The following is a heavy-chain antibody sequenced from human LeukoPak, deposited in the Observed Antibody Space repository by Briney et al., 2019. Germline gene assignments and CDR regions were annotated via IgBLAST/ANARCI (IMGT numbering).Heavy chain of an antibody. Sequence: GGSLRLSCAASGFTFSDAWMSWVRQAPGKGLEWVGRIKSKTDGGTTDYAAPVKGRFTISRDDSKNTLYLQMNSLKTEDTAVYYCTTVTSYYDSSGQDAFDIWGQGTMVTVSS. J-gene: IGHJ3*02. D-gene: IGHD3-22*01. CDR2: IKSKTDGGTT. V-gene: IGHV3-15*01. CDR3: TTVTSYYDSSGQDAFDI. CDR1: GFTFSDAW.